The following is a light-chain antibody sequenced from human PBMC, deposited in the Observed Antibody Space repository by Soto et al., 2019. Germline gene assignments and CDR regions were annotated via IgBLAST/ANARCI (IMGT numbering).Light chain of an antibody. CDR1: SSNIGAGYD. CDR3: SSWDGSLSGYV. Sequence: QSVLTQPPSVSGAPGQRVTISCTGSSSNIGAGYDVHWYQQLPGTAPKLLIYVNRNRPSGVPDRFSGSKSGTSASLAITGLQAEDEGDYYCSSWDGSLSGYVFGAGTQLTVL. CDR2: VNR. V-gene: IGLV1-40*01. J-gene: IGLJ1*01.